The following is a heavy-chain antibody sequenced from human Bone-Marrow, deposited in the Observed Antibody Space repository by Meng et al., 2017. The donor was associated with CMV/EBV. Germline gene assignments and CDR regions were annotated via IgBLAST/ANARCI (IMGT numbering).Heavy chain of an antibody. J-gene: IGHJ3*02. CDR3: AIPAGDFWSGQGSPDAFDI. Sequence: LSLTCAASGFTFSSYWMSWVRQAPGKGLEWVANIKQDGSEKYYVDSVKGRFTISRDNAKNSLYLQMNSLRAEDTAVYYCAIPAGDFWSGQGSPDAFDIWGQGTMVTVS. V-gene: IGHV3-7*01. CDR1: GFTFSSYW. CDR2: IKQDGSEK. D-gene: IGHD3-3*01.